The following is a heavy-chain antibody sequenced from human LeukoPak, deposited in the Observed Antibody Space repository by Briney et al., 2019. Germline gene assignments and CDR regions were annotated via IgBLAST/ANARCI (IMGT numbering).Heavy chain of an antibody. D-gene: IGHD5-18*01. V-gene: IGHV4-34*01. CDR1: GGSFSGYY. J-gene: IGHJ4*02. Sequence: SETLSRTCAVYGGSFSGYYWSWIRQPPGKGLEWIGEINHSGSTNYNPSLKSRVTISVDTSKNQFSLKLSSVTAADTAVYYCARRRTSWIQLWRFDYWGQGTLVTVSS. CDR2: INHSGST. CDR3: ARRRTSWIQLWRFDY.